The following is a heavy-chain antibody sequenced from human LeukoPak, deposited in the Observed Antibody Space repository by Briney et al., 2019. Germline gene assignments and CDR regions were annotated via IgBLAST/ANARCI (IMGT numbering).Heavy chain of an antibody. V-gene: IGHV1-18*01. CDR3: ARDAYYYGSGTHSGY. D-gene: IGHD3-10*01. J-gene: IGHJ4*02. CDR2: ISADNGNT. CDR1: GYTFTSYG. Sequence: ASVKVSCKASGYTFTSYGISWVRQAPGQGLEWMGWISADNGNTKYAQKLQGRVTMTTDTSTSTAYMELRSLRSDDTAVYYCARDAYYYGSGTHSGYWGQGTLVTVSS.